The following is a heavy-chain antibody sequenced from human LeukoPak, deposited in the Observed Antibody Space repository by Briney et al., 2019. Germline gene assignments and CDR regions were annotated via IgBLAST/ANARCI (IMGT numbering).Heavy chain of an antibody. J-gene: IGHJ4*02. CDR2: MTEDGNNE. CDR1: AFTISGYW. Sequence: GGSLRLSCAAPAFTISGYWMNWVRQAPGKGLEWVASMTEDGNNEFYVDSVKGRFTISGDNAKNSLYLQMNSLRADDTAVYYCTRGLHDYWGQGTLVTVS. CDR3: TRGLHDY. V-gene: IGHV3-7*01. D-gene: IGHD2-15*01.